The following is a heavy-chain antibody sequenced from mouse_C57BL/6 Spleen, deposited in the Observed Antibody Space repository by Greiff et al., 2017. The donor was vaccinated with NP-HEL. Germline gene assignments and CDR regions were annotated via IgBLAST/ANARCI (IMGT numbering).Heavy chain of an antibody. CDR1: GYTFTTYP. D-gene: IGHD1-1*01. J-gene: IGHJ2*01. CDR2: FHPYNDDT. V-gene: IGHV1-47*01. Sequence: VQLVESGAELVKPGASVKMSCKASGYTFTTYPIEWMKQNHGKSLEWIGNFHPYNDDTKYNEKFKGKATLTVEKSSSTVYLGLSRLTSDDSAVYYCARGYYGSSFFDYWGQGTTLTVSS. CDR3: ARGYYGSSFFDY.